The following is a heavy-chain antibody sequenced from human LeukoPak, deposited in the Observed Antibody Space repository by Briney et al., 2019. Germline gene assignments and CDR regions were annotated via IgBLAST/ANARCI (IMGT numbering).Heavy chain of an antibody. CDR3: AKEYSAPSYYVENWFDP. D-gene: IGHD3-3*01. CDR2: ISGSGGST. V-gene: IGHV3-23*01. J-gene: IGHJ5*02. CDR1: GFTFSGYA. Sequence: GGSLRLSCAASGFTFSGYAMSWVRQAPGKGLEWVSAISGSGGSTYYADSVKGRFTISRDNSKNTLYLQMNSLRAEDTAVYYCAKEYSAPSYYVENWFDPWGQGTLVTVSS.